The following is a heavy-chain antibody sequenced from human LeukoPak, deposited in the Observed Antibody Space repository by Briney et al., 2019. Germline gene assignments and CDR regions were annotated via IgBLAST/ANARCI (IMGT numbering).Heavy chain of an antibody. CDR1: GFTFSLYW. V-gene: IGHV3-7*03. CDR2: IKQDGSEK. J-gene: IGHJ5*02. CDR3: ARDSSPGWFDP. Sequence: GGSLRLSCAASGFTFSLYWMNWVRRAPGKGLEWVANIKQDGSEKNYVDSVKGRFTISRDNAKNSLYLQMNDLRVEDTAMYYCARDSSPGWFDPWGQGTLVTVSS.